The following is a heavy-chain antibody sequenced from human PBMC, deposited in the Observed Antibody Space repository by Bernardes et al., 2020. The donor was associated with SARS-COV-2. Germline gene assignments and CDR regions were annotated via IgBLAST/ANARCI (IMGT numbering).Heavy chain of an antibody. CDR1: GFNFSGSA. Sequence: GGSLRLSCAASGFNFSGSAIQWVRQAPGKGLEWVGRMRSKYKNYVTTYAPSLKDRITISRDDSRDTAYPQISSLKIGDTAVYYCTGDYLYWGQGALVTVSS. D-gene: IGHD4-17*01. V-gene: IGHV3-73*01. CDR3: TGDYLY. CDR2: MRSKYKNYVT. J-gene: IGHJ4*02.